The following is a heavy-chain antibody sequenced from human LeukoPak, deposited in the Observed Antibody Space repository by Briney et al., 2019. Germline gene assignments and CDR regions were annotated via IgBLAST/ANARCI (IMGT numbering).Heavy chain of an antibody. Sequence: GGSLRLSCEASAFTFSSYAMNWVRQAPGKGLEWLSFISTSSSSIYYADSVKGRFTISRDNAKNSLYLQMSSLRADDTAVYFCAKEEWFRFDIWGQGTSVTVSS. CDR3: AKEEWFRFDI. D-gene: IGHD3-10*01. V-gene: IGHV3-48*01. CDR2: ISTSSSSI. J-gene: IGHJ4*02. CDR1: AFTFSSYA.